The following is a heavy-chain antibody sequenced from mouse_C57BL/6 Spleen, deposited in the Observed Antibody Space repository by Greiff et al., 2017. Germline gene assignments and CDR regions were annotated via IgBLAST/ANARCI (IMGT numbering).Heavy chain of an antibody. D-gene: IGHD1-1*01. CDR2: IDPSDSYT. CDR3: ASDYYGSSYWYFDV. Sequence: QVQLQQPGAELVMPGASVKLSCKASGYTFTSYWMHWVKQRPGQGLEWIGEIDPSDSYTNYNQKFKGKSTLTVDQSSSTAYMQLSSLTSEDSAVYYCASDYYGSSYWYFDVWGTGTTVTVST. V-gene: IGHV1-69*01. J-gene: IGHJ1*03. CDR1: GYTFTSYW.